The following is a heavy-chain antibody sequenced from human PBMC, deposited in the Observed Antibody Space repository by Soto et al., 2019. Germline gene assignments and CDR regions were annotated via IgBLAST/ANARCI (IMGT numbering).Heavy chain of an antibody. CDR1: GVTFDDYA. CDR3: AKDIQLPGYAFDI. Sequence: SLRLSCAASGVTFDDYAMHWVRQAPWKGLEWVSGISWNSGSIGYADSVKGRFTISRDNAKNSLYLQMNSLRAEDTALYYCAKDIQLPGYAFDIPGQATMVTVS. D-gene: IGHD2-2*01. CDR2: ISWNSGSI. J-gene: IGHJ3*02. V-gene: IGHV3-9*01.